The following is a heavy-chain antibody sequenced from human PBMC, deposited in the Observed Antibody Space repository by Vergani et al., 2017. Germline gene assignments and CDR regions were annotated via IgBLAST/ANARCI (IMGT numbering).Heavy chain of an antibody. CDR1: GGSISSSSYY. V-gene: IGHV4-39*01. D-gene: IGHD4-17*01. J-gene: IGHJ4*02. Sequence: QLQLQESGPGLVKPSETLSLTCTVSGGSISSSSYYWGWIRQPPGKGLEWIGSIYYSGSTYYNPSLKSRVTISVDTSKNQFSLKLSSVTAADTAVYYCARQADGDWWPFDYWGQGTLVTVSS. CDR2: IYYSGST. CDR3: ARQADGDWWPFDY.